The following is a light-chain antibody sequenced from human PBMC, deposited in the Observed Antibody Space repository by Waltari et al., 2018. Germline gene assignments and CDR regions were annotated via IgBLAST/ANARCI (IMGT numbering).Light chain of an antibody. CDR2: DAS. Sequence: VLTQSPATLSLSPGERATLSCRASETIGSSLAWYHQRPGQAPRLLIYDASNRATGVPARFSGSGSGTDFTLTISSLESEDFAVYYCQQRFNWIFTFGPGTKVDI. V-gene: IGKV3-11*01. CDR1: ETIGSS. J-gene: IGKJ3*01. CDR3: QQRFNWIFT.